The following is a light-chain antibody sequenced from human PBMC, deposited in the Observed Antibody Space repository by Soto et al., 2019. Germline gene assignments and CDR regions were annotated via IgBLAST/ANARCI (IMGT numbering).Light chain of an antibody. CDR1: QTIRNNY. CDR3: QHYVDSPLT. CDR2: GAS. J-gene: IGKJ1*01. V-gene: IGKV3-20*01. Sequence: EIVLTQSPGTLSLSPGERGTLSCRASQTIRNNYLAWYQQKPGQAPRLLIYGASIRATGIPDRFSGSGSVTGFTLTIRRLELEDFAVYFCQHYVDSPLTFGQGTKVDIK.